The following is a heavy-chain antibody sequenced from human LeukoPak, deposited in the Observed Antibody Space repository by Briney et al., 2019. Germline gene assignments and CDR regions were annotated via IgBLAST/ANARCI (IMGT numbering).Heavy chain of an antibody. J-gene: IGHJ4*02. Sequence: GRCLRLSCAASGFTFDDYAMHWVRQAPGKGLEWVSGISWNSGSIGYADSVKGRFTISRDNAKNSLYLQMNSLRAEDTALYYCAKDIADSSGYVYDYWGQGTLVTVSS. CDR2: ISWNSGSI. D-gene: IGHD3-22*01. V-gene: IGHV3-9*01. CDR1: GFTFDDYA. CDR3: AKDIADSSGYVYDY.